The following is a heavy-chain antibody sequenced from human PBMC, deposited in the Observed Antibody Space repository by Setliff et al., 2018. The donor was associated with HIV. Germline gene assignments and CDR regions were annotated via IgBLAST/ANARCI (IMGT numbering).Heavy chain of an antibody. D-gene: IGHD4-4*01. CDR3: AAYRGADRGYYYYMDV. Sequence: PSETLSLTCTVSGGSISSYYWSWIRQPPGKGLEWIGYIYYSGSTNYDPSLKSRVTISVDTSKNQFSLKLSSVTAADTAVYYCAAYRGADRGYYYYMDVWGKGTTVTVS. CDR2: IYYSGST. J-gene: IGHJ6*03. CDR1: GGSISSYY. V-gene: IGHV4-59*08.